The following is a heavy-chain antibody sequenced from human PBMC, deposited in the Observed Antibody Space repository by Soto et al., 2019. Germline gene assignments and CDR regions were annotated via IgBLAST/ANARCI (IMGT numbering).Heavy chain of an antibody. CDR2: IYDSGST. D-gene: IGHD3-10*01. CDR3: ARDLDYYGSGNRGDY. V-gene: IGHV4-30-4*01. Sequence: QVLLQESGPGLVKPSQTLSLTCTVSGVSLSNGNYYWSWIRQPPGGGLEWIGYIYDSGSTYYNPSLKSRLSMSVDKSKHQFSLKLTSVTAADTAVYYCARDLDYYGSGNRGDYWGQGTLVTVSS. J-gene: IGHJ4*02. CDR1: GVSLSNGNYY.